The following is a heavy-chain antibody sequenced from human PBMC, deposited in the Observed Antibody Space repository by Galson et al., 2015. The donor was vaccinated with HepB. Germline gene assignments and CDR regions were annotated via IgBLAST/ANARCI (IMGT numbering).Heavy chain of an antibody. D-gene: IGHD5-18*01. CDR1: GFTFDDYA. J-gene: IGHJ3*02. V-gene: IGHV3-9*01. CDR3: AKDIPERRGYWYAFDI. Sequence: SLRLSCAASGFTFDDYAMHWVRQAPGKGLEWVAGISWNSGSIGYADSVKGRITISRDNAKNSLYLQMNSLRADDTALYYCAKDIPERRGYWYAFDIWGQGTMVTVTS. CDR2: ISWNSGSI.